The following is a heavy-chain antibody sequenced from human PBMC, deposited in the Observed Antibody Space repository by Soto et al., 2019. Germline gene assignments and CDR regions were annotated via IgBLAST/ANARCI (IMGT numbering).Heavy chain of an antibody. CDR2: IHYSGNT. CDR3: ARESRGYYYDTSGYYSFDY. Sequence: ETLSLTCTVSGDSINGPLWTWIRQPPGKGLEWIGNIHYSGNTNYNPSLKSRLTISLDTSKSQFSLTLSSVTAADTAVYYCARESRGYYYDTSGYYSFDYWGQGILVTVSS. V-gene: IGHV4-59*11. D-gene: IGHD3-22*01. J-gene: IGHJ4*02. CDR1: GDSINGPL.